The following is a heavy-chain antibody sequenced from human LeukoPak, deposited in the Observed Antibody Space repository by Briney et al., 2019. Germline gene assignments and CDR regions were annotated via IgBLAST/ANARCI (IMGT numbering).Heavy chain of an antibody. V-gene: IGHV4-59*08. J-gene: IGHJ5*02. CDR3: ARHGRSIVGANLNWFDP. Sequence: SETLSLTCTVSGGSISGYYWNWIRQSPGKGLEWIAYIYYTGNANYNPSLKSRVTISVDTSKNQISLILSSVTAADTAVYYCARHGRSIVGANLNWFDPWGQGTLVTVSS. D-gene: IGHD1-26*01. CDR2: IYYTGNA. CDR1: GGSISGYY.